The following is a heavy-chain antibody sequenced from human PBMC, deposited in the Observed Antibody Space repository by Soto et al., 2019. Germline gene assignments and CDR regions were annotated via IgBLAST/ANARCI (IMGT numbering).Heavy chain of an antibody. CDR1: GFTFSSYA. J-gene: IGHJ3*02. Sequence: GGSLRLSCAASGFTFSSYAISWVRQAPGKGLEWVSTFRGSGDGTYYADSVKGRFTVSRDNSNNQLYLQMNGLRAEDTAVYYCAKGPDPGAFDIWGQGTMVTVSS. D-gene: IGHD3-10*01. V-gene: IGHV3-23*01. CDR2: FRGSGDGT. CDR3: AKGPDPGAFDI.